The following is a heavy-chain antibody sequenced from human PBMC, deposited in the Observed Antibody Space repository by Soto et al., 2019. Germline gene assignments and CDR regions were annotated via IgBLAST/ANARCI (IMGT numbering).Heavy chain of an antibody. Sequence: QVQLVQSGAEVKKPGSSVKVSCKASGGTFSSYAISWVRQAPGQGLEWMGGIIPIFGTANYAQKFQGRVTITADESTSTAYMELSSLRSEDRAVYYCARHRDEIASAVGWFEPWGQGPLVTVSS. V-gene: IGHV1-69*01. J-gene: IGHJ5*02. CDR3: ARHRDEIASAVGWFEP. D-gene: IGHD6-13*01. CDR1: GGTFSSYA. CDR2: IIPIFGTA.